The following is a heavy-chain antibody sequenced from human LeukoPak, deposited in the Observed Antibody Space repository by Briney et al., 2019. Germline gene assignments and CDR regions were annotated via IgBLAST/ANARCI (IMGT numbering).Heavy chain of an antibody. J-gene: IGHJ6*02. CDR2: ISYDGSNK. Sequence: PGESLRLSCAASGFTFSSYGMHWVRQAPGPGLEWVAVISYDGSNKYYADSVKGRFTISRDNSKNTLYLQMNSLRAEDTAVYYCAKDLQHNYGMDVWGQGTTVTVSS. V-gene: IGHV3-30*18. CDR1: GFTFSSYG. CDR3: AKDLQHNYGMDV. D-gene: IGHD6-13*01.